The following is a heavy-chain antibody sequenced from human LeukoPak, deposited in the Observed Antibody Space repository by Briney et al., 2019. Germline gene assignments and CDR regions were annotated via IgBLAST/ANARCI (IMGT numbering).Heavy chain of an antibody. J-gene: IGHJ4*02. Sequence: GGSLRLSCAASGFNFNIYAMSWVRHAPGKGLERVSSITSRDGGTFYADSVKGRFTISRDNSKNTLYLQMNSLRADDTAIYYCARDRPNYYGSDGHYYRRDGDYWGQGTLVTVSS. CDR2: ITSRDGGT. D-gene: IGHD3-22*01. V-gene: IGHV3-23*01. CDR1: GFNFNIYA. CDR3: ARDRPNYYGSDGHYYRRDGDY.